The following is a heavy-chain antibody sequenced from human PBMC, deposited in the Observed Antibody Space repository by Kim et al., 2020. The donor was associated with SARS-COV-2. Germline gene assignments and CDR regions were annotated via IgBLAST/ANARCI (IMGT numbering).Heavy chain of an antibody. CDR1: GYTFTSYG. CDR2: ISAYNGNT. V-gene: IGHV1-18*04. Sequence: ASVKVSCKASGYTFTSYGISWVRQAPGQGLEWMGWISAYNGNTNYAQKLQGRVTMTTDTSTSTAYMELRSLRSDDTAVYYCASLVGLEWLQTGWFDPWGQGTLVTVSS. D-gene: IGHD3-3*01. J-gene: IGHJ5*02. CDR3: ASLVGLEWLQTGWFDP.